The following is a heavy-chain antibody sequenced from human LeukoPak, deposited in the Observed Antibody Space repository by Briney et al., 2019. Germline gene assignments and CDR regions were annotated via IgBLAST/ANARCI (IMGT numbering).Heavy chain of an antibody. V-gene: IGHV3-33*01. CDR3: ARGLSPYYYDSSGSNPGP. J-gene: IGHJ5*02. D-gene: IGHD3-22*01. CDR1: GFTFSSYG. Sequence: PGGSRRLSYAASGFTFSSYGMHWVRQAPGKGLEWVAVIWYDGSNKYYADSVKGRFTISRDNSKNTLYLQMNSLRAEDTAVYYCARGLSPYYYDSSGSNPGPWGQGTLVTVSS. CDR2: IWYDGSNK.